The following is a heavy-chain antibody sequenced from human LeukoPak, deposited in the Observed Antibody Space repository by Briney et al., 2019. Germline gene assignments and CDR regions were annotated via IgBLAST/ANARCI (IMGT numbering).Heavy chain of an antibody. CDR1: GGSISSYY. V-gene: IGHV4-4*07. CDR2: IYTSGST. D-gene: IGHD3-9*01. CDR3: ARDNNFDILTGYYQYYLDY. Sequence: PSETLSLTCTVSGGSISSYYWSWIRQPAGKGLEWIGRIYTSGSTNYNPPLKSRVTMSVDTSKNQFSLKLSSVTAADTAVYYCARDNNFDILTGYYQYYLDYWGQGTLVTVSS. J-gene: IGHJ4*02.